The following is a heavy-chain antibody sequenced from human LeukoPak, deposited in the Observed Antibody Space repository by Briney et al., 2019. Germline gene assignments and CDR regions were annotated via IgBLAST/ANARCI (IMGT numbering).Heavy chain of an antibody. V-gene: IGHV3-9*01. CDR2: LNWNSDTK. D-gene: IGHD4-23*01. J-gene: IGHJ6*02. CDR1: GFAFHNYA. Sequence: GRSLRLSCVGSGFAFHNYAMHWVRRPPGKALEWVSALNWNSDTKTYADSGKGRFTIPRDRARNSLYLQMDSLRPEDTALYYCAKDTGGNGAYFYAMDVRGQGTSVTVSS. CDR3: AKDTGGNGAYFYAMDV.